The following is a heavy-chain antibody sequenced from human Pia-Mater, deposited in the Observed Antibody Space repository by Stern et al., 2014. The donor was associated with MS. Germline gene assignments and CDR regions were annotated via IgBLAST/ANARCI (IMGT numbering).Heavy chain of an antibody. CDR3: ARGAYCGGDCYWGWFDS. Sequence: QVQLVESGAEVKKPGSSVKVSCKVSGGTFSDNAFSWVRQAHGQGLEWMGGIIPIFGAADSAQNFQGRLTITADESTSTVYMEMSSLRSEDTAVYHCARGAYCGGDCYWGWFDSWGQGTLVTVSS. CDR2: IIPIFGAA. V-gene: IGHV1-69*01. D-gene: IGHD2-21*02. J-gene: IGHJ5*01. CDR1: GGTFSDNA.